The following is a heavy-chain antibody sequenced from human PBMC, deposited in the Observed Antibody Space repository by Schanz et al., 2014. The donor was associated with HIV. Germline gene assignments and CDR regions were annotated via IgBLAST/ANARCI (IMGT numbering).Heavy chain of an antibody. Sequence: QVQLVQSGAEVKKPGASVMVSCKASGYTFTSYDINWVRQVPGQGLEWMGWMNPKSGNTGYAHKFQGRVTMTRDTSISTAYLEVDSLKSEDTAVYYCARGPKWAGLMDVWGQGTTVIVSS. CDR1: GYTFTSYD. CDR2: MNPKSGNT. V-gene: IGHV1-8*01. J-gene: IGHJ6*02. CDR3: ARGPKWAGLMDV. D-gene: IGHD1-26*01.